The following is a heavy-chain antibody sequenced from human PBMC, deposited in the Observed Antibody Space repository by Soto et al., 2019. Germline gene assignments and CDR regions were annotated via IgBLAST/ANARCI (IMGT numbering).Heavy chain of an antibody. CDR2: IWYDGSNQ. CDR3: ARDGVGPRQPHAVADWGGFAP. J-gene: IGHJ5*02. CDR1: GVTFSSYG. D-gene: IGHD2-8*01. Sequence: QVQLVQSGGGVVQPGRSLRLSCAASGVTFSSYGMHWVRQAPGKGLEWVGVIWYDGSNQYYAHQVKGRFTIARDNSTNTLYLAMPSRRAEDRDVYYCARDGVGPRQPHAVADWGGFAPWGQGTLATASS. V-gene: IGHV3-33*01.